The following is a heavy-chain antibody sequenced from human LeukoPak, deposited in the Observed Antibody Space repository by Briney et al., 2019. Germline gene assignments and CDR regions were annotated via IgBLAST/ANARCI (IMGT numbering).Heavy chain of an antibody. CDR1: GFTFSDYY. Sequence: PGGSLRLSCAASGFTFSDYYMSWIRQAPGKGLEWVSYISSSGSTIYYADSVKGRFTISRDNAKNSLYLQMNSLRAEDTAVYYCARPVDSSSWYYFDYWGQGTLVTVSS. D-gene: IGHD6-13*01. V-gene: IGHV3-11*01. J-gene: IGHJ4*02. CDR2: ISSSGSTI. CDR3: ARPVDSSSWYYFDY.